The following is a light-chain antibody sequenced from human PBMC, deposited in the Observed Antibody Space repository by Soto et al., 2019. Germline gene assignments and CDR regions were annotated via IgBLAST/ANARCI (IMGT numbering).Light chain of an antibody. V-gene: IGLV2-23*01. J-gene: IGLJ2*01. Sequence: QSALTQPASVSGSTGQSITISCTGASSDVGSYNLVSWYQQHPGKAPKLMIYEGSKRPSGVSNRFSGSKSGNTASLTISGLQAEDEAEYYCCSYASTTVVFGEGTKRPVL. CDR3: CSYASTTVV. CDR2: EGS. CDR1: SSDVGSYNL.